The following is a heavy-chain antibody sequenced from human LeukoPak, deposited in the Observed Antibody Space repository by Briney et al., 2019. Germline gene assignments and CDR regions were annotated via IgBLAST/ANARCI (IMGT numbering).Heavy chain of an antibody. D-gene: IGHD3-22*01. CDR3: ARGPSYYYDSSGYHRPYYYMDV. J-gene: IGHJ6*03. V-gene: IGHV1-8*01. Sequence: ASVKVSCKASGYTFTSYDINWVRQATGQGLEWMGWMNPNSGNTGYAQKFQGRVTMTRNTSISTAYMELSSLRSEDTAVYYCARGPSYYYDSSGYHRPYYYMDVWGKGTTVTVSS. CDR1: GYTFTSYD. CDR2: MNPNSGNT.